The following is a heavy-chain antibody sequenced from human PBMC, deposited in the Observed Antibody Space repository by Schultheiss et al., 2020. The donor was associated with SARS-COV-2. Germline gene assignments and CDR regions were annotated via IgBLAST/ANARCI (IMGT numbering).Heavy chain of an antibody. V-gene: IGHV3-21*01. Sequence: GGSLRLSCAASGFTFSSYWMSWVRQAPGKGLEWVSSISSSSSYIYYADSVKGRFTISRDNAKNSLYLQMNSLRAEDTAVYYCASLSFPLDVDHWGQGTLVTVSS. J-gene: IGHJ4*02. CDR2: ISSSSSYI. CDR3: ASLSFPLDVDH. D-gene: IGHD1-1*01. CDR1: GFTFSSYW.